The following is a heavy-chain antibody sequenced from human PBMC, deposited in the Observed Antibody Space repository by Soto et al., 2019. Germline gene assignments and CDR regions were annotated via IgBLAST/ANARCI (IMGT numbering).Heavy chain of an antibody. V-gene: IGHV1-58*01. CDR3: AADPFRVEGYSSGFDY. D-gene: IGHD5-18*01. J-gene: IGHJ4*02. Sequence: SVKVSCKASGFTFTRSAVQWVRQARGQRLEWIGWIVVGSGNTNYAQKFQERVTITRDMSPRTAYIELSSLSSEDTAVYYCAADPFRVEGYSSGFDYWGQGTLVNVSS. CDR1: GFTFTRSA. CDR2: IVVGSGNT.